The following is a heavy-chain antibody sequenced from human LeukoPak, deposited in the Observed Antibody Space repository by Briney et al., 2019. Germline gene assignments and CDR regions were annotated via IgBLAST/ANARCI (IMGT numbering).Heavy chain of an antibody. CDR3: ARAGDFWSGFDAFDI. D-gene: IGHD3-3*01. J-gene: IGHJ3*02. CDR2: ISSSGSTI. V-gene: IGHV3-11*04. Sequence: GGSLRLSCAASGFTISDYYMSWIRQAPGKGLEWVSYISSSGSTIYYADSVKGRFTISRDNAKNSLYLQMNSLRAEDTAVYYCARAGDFWSGFDAFDIWGQGTMVTVSS. CDR1: GFTISDYY.